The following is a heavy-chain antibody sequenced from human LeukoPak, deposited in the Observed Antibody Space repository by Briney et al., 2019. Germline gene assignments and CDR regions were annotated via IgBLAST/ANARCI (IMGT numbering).Heavy chain of an antibody. V-gene: IGHV3-48*03. J-gene: IGHJ4*02. Sequence: YADSVKGRFTISRDNAKNSLHLEMNSLRAEDTAVYYCAREIVSAVAGNFDYWGQGILVTVSS. CDR3: AREIVSAVAGNFDY. D-gene: IGHD6-19*01.